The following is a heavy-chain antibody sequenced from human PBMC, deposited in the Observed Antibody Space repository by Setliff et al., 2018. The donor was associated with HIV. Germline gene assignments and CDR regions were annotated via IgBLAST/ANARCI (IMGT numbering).Heavy chain of an antibody. D-gene: IGHD3-22*01. CDR2: IYYSGST. V-gene: IGHV4-39*01. J-gene: IGHJ5*02. CDR3: AGRVYYYDSSGYLREEGFDP. CDR1: GGSISSSSYY. Sequence: PSETLSLTCTVSGGSISSSSYYWGWIRQPPGKGLEWIGSIYYSGSTYYNPSLKSRVTISVDTSKNQFSLKLSSVTAADAAVYYCAGRVYYYDSSGYLREEGFDPWGQGTLVTVSS.